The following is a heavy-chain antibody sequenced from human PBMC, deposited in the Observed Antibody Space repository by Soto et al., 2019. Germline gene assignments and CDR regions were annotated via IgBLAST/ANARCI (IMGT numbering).Heavy chain of an antibody. CDR1: GGTFSIYA. CDR3: ARGLWFGANYYYYGMDV. D-gene: IGHD3-10*01. CDR2: IIPIFGTA. J-gene: IGHJ6*02. Sequence: GASVKVSCKASGGTFSIYAISWVRQAPGQGLEWMGGIIPIFGTANYAQKFQGRVTITADESTSTAYMELSSLRSEDTAVYYCARGLWFGANYYYYGMDVWGQGTTVTVSS. V-gene: IGHV1-69*13.